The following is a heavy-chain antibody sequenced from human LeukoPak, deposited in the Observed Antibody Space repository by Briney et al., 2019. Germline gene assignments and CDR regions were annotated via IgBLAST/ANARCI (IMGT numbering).Heavy chain of an antibody. CDR1: GFTFSRFS. V-gene: IGHV3-21*01. J-gene: IGHJ4*02. CDR2: ISSSSSYI. CDR3: ALVGATSWAPFDY. Sequence: GGSLTLSCAVSGFTFSRFSMTWVRQAPGKGLEWVSSISSSSSYIYYRDSVKGRFTISRDNAKNSLYLQMHSLRAEDTAVYYCALVGATSWAPFDYWGPRTLVTVSS. D-gene: IGHD1-26*01.